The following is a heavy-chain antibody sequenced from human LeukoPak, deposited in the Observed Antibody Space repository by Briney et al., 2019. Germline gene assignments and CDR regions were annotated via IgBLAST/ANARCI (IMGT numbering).Heavy chain of an antibody. CDR2: GNPKRGGT. V-gene: IGHV1-2*06. CDR1: GYTFTGYY. Sequence: ASVKVSCKASGYTFTGYYMHWVRQAPGQGLEWIGRGNPKRGGTNYVQKFQGRVTMTRDTSLSTAYMGLSRLRSEDTPVYFCARLGAQSLDYWGQGTLVTVSS. J-gene: IGHJ4*02. CDR3: ARLGAQSLDY.